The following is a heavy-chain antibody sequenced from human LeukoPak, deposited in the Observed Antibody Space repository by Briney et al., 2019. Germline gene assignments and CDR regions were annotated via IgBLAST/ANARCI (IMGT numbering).Heavy chain of an antibody. CDR2: INPNSGGT. D-gene: IGHD1-26*01. CDR1: GYSFTDYY. J-gene: IGHJ3*02. V-gene: IGHV1-2*02. Sequence: GASVKVSCKASGYSFTDYYIHWVRQAPGQGLEWMGWINPNSGGTNYAQKFQGRVTMTRDTSITTAYMELSRLRSDDTAVYYCARDSGNYRDGFDIWGQGTMVTVSS. CDR3: ARDSGNYRDGFDI.